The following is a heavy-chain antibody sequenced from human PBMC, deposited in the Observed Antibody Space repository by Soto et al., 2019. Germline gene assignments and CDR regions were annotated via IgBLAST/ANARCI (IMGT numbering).Heavy chain of an antibody. D-gene: IGHD6-13*01. Sequence: QVQLVESGGGVVQPGRSLRLSCAASGFTFSSYAMHWVRQAPGKGLEWVAVISYDGSNKYHADSVKGRFTISRDNSKNTLYLQMNSLRAEDTAVYYCARAGIAAFDYWGQGTLVTVSS. CDR2: ISYDGSNK. CDR1: GFTFSSYA. V-gene: IGHV3-30-3*01. J-gene: IGHJ4*02. CDR3: ARAGIAAFDY.